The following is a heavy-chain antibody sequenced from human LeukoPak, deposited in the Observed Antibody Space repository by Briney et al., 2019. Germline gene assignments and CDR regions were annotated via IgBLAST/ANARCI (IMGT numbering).Heavy chain of an antibody. Sequence: SETLSLTCTVSGGSISSYYWSWIRQPPGKGLGWIGYIYYSGSTNYNPSLKSRVTISVDTSKNQFSLKLSSVTAADTAVYYCARHGNDFWSGYSDYYYMDVWGKGTTVTVSS. V-gene: IGHV4-59*08. CDR3: ARHGNDFWSGYSDYYYMDV. D-gene: IGHD3-3*01. CDR2: IYYSGST. CDR1: GGSISSYY. J-gene: IGHJ6*03.